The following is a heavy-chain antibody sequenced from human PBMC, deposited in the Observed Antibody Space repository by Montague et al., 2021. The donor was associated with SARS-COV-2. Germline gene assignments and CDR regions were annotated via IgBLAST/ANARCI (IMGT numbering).Heavy chain of an antibody. CDR2: IFYTGST. CDR1: GGSTSNYY. D-gene: IGHD2-15*01. CDR3: ARAQNICFIANCVNYFDL. V-gene: IGHV4-59*01. J-gene: IGHJ4*02. Sequence: SETRARTGSVSGGSTSNYYWTWIRQSPGKGLQWIGYIFYTGSTKFNPSLKSRVSMSLDTSKNHFSLRLSAVTAADTARYYCARAQNICFIANCVNYFDLWGLGALVTVSS.